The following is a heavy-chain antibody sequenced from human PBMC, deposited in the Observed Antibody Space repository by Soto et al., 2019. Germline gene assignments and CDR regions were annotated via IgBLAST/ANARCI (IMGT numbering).Heavy chain of an antibody. V-gene: IGHV3-30-3*01. Sequence: QVQLVESGGGVVQPGRSLRLSCAASGFTFSSYAMHWVRQAPGKGLEWVAVISYDGSNKYYADSVKGRFTISRDNSKNTVYMQMNSLRDEVTAVYYGARDGQGGQQWLVFSADDYYGMDVWGQGTTVIVSS. CDR1: GFTFSSYA. CDR2: ISYDGSNK. CDR3: ARDGQGGQQWLVFSADDYYGMDV. J-gene: IGHJ6*02. D-gene: IGHD6-19*01.